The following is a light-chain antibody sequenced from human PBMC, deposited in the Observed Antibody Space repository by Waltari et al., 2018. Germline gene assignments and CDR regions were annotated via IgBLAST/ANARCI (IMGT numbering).Light chain of an antibody. V-gene: IGLV2-14*01. CDR3: TSFTSSTTWV. Sequence: QSALTQPASVSGSPGQSITISCTGTSSDVGGYNYVSWYQQHPGKAPHLLICEGSNRPLGVSNRVSGSKSGNTASLTISGLQAEDEADYYCTSFTSSTTWVFGGGTKLTVL. CDR1: SSDVGGYNY. J-gene: IGLJ3*02. CDR2: EGS.